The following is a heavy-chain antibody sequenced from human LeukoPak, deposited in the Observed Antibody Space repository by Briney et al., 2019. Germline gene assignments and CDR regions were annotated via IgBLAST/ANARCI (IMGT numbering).Heavy chain of an antibody. V-gene: IGHV4-59*01. J-gene: IGHJ4*02. CDR2: IYYSGST. CDR3: ARVGDYGDHYFDY. CDR1: GGSISSYY. D-gene: IGHD4-17*01. Sequence: SETLSLTCTVSGGSISSYYWSWIRQPPGKGLEWIGYIYYSGSTNYNPSLKSRVTIPVDTSKNQFSLKLSSVTAADTAVYYCARVGDYGDHYFDYWGQGTLVTVSS.